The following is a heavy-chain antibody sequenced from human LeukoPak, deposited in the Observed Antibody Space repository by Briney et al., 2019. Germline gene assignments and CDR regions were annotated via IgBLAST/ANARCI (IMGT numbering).Heavy chain of an antibody. V-gene: IGHV4-34*01. D-gene: IGHD3-22*01. CDR3: ATATYYDSSGYYYLDAFDI. CDR1: GGSFSGYY. CDR2: INHSGST. J-gene: IGHJ3*02. Sequence: PSETLSLTCAVYGGSFSGYYWSWIRQPPGKGLEWIGEINHSGSTNYNPSLKSRVTISVDTSKNRFSLKLSSVTAADTAVYYCATATYYDSSGYYYLDAFDIWGQGTMVTVSS.